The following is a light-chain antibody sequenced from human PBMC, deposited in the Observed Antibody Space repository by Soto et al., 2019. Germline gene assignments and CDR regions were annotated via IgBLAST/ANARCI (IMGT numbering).Light chain of an antibody. V-gene: IGLV1-40*01. CDR1: SSNIGAGYD. J-gene: IGLJ1*01. CDR3: QSYDSSLSVNYV. Sequence: QSVLTQPPSVSGAPGQRVTISCTGSSSNIGAGYDVHWYQQLPGTAPKLLIYGNSNRPSGVPDRFSGSKSGTSASLAITGLQAEDEADYYCQSYDSSLSVNYVFGTGTKLTV. CDR2: GNS.